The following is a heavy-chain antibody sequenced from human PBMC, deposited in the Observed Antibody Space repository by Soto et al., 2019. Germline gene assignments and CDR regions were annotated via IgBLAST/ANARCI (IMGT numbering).Heavy chain of an antibody. Sequence: QVQLQESGPGLVKPSQTLSLTCTVSGGSIRSGGYYWSWIRQHPGKGLEWIGYIYYSGSTYYNPSLKSRVTISVDTSKNQFSLKLSSVTAADTAVYYCAREVTVNYYFDYWGQGTLVTVSS. CDR2: IYYSGST. D-gene: IGHD4-17*01. CDR3: AREVTVNYYFDY. J-gene: IGHJ4*02. V-gene: IGHV4-31*03. CDR1: GGSIRSGGYY.